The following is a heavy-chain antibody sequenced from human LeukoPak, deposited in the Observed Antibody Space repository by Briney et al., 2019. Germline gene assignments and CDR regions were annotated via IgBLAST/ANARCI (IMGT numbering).Heavy chain of an antibody. D-gene: IGHD3-9*01. CDR2: MNPDTGNT. Sequence: GASVKVSCKASGYTFTSYDINWVRQATGQGLEWMGWMNPDTGNTGYAQKFQGRVTMTRDTSISTAYMELSRLRSDDTAVYYCARGGPSMNFDWLLSTYYYYMDVWGKGTTVTVSS. CDR3: ARGGPSMNFDWLLSTYYYYMDV. V-gene: IGHV1-8*01. CDR1: GYTFTSYD. J-gene: IGHJ6*03.